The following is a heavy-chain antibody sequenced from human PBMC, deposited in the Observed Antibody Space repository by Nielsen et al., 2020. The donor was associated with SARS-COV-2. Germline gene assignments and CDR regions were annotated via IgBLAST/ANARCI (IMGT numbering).Heavy chain of an antibody. V-gene: IGHV4-31*03. CDR3: ARARGAHVITMIVVVDAFDI. J-gene: IGHJ3*02. Sequence: SETLSLTCTVSGGPISSGGYYWSWIRQHPGKGLEWIGYIYYSGSTYYNPSLKSRVTISVDTSKNQFSLKLSSVTAADTAVYYCARARGAHVITMIVVVDAFDIWGQGTMVTVSS. D-gene: IGHD3-22*01. CDR1: GGPISSGGYY. CDR2: IYYSGST.